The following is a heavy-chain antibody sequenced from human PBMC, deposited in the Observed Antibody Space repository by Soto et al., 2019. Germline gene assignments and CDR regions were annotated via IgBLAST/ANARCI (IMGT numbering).Heavy chain of an antibody. CDR3: ARGPQGTSGYLGYFDY. CDR2: IIPIFGTA. V-gene: IGHV1-69*12. D-gene: IGHD3-22*01. CDR1: GGTFSSYA. J-gene: IGHJ4*02. Sequence: QVQLVQSGAEVKKPGSSVKVSCKASGGTFSSYAISWVRQAPGQGLEWMGGIIPIFGTANYAQKFQGRVTITADESTSTAYMELSSLRSEDTAVYYCARGPQGTSGYLGYFDYWGQGTLVTVSS.